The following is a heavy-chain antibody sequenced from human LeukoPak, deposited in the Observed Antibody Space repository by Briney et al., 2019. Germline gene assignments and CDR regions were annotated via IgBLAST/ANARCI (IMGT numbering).Heavy chain of an antibody. CDR3: FRSVGVVAATSYDYYYMDV. V-gene: IGHV3-66*01. CDR1: GFTVSSNY. D-gene: IGHD2-15*01. Sequence: GGSLRLSCAASGFTVSSNYMSWVRQAPGKGLEWVSAIYSGSSTYYDDSVKDGFTISRDNSKNNLYHQMNSLRAADAAVYYYFRSVGVVAATSYDYYYMDVWGKGTTVTISS. CDR2: IYSGSST. J-gene: IGHJ6*03.